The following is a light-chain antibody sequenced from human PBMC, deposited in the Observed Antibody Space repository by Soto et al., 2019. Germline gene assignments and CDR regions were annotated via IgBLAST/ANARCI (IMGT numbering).Light chain of an antibody. Sequence: DIQMTQSPPSLSASVGDRVTITCRASQGIRDDLAWYQQKPGRAHKRLIYAASTLQSGVPLRFSGSGSGTEFTLTISSLKPEDIATYYCLQHGSYPRTFGQGTKVDIK. J-gene: IGKJ1*01. V-gene: IGKV1-17*01. CDR1: QGIRDD. CDR3: LQHGSYPRT. CDR2: AAS.